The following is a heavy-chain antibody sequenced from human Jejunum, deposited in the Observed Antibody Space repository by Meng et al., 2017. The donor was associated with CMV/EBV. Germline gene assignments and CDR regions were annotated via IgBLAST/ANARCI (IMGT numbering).Heavy chain of an antibody. J-gene: IGHJ4*02. CDR3: AREGLTIAVADYYFDS. Sequence: GYTFTGYYMHWVRQAPGQGLEWMGRIDPNSGGTNYAQKFQGRVTMTRDTSISTAYMELSNLRSDDTAVYYCAREGLTIAVADYYFDSWGQGTLVTVSS. CDR2: IDPNSGGT. CDR1: GYTFTGYY. D-gene: IGHD6-19*01. V-gene: IGHV1-2*06.